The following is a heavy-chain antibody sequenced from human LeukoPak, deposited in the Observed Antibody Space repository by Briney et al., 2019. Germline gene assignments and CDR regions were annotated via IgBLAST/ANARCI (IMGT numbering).Heavy chain of an antibody. V-gene: IGHV3-66*01. CDR3: ARVSNQWLVPGWFDP. Sequence: GGSLRLSCAASGFTVSSNYMSWVRQAPGKGLGWVSVIYSGGSTYYADSVKGRFTISRDNSKNTLYLQMNSLRAEDTAVYYCARVSNQWLVPGWFDPWGQGTLVTVSS. D-gene: IGHD6-19*01. CDR1: GFTVSSNY. CDR2: IYSGGST. J-gene: IGHJ5*02.